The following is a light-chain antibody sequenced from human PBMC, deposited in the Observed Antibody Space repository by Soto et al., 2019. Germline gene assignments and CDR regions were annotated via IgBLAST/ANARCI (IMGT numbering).Light chain of an antibody. Sequence: QLVLTQSPSASASLGASVKLTCTLSSGHSNYAIAWHQQQPEKGPRYLMNLNNDGSHTKGDGVPDRFSGSTSGAERYLTISSLQSEDEADYYCQTWGTGFHVVFGGGTKLTVL. J-gene: IGLJ2*01. CDR1: SGHSNYA. CDR3: QTWGTGFHVV. CDR2: LNNDGSH. V-gene: IGLV4-69*01.